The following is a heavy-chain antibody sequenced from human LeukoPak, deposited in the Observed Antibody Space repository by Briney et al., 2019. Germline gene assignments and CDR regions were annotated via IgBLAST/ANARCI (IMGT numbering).Heavy chain of an antibody. J-gene: IGHJ4*02. CDR2: ISSSGSTI. CDR1: GFAFSSYE. V-gene: IGHV3-48*03. Sequence: GGSLRLSCAASGFAFSSYEMNWVRQAPGKGLEWVSYISSSGSTIYYADSVKGRFTISRDNAKNSLYLQMNSLGAEDTAVYYCARESPGTTSYYWGQGTLVTVSS. CDR3: ARESPGTTSYY. D-gene: IGHD1-1*01.